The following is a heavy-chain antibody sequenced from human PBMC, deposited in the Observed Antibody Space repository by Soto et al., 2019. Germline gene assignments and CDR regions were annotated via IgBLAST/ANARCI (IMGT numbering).Heavy chain of an antibody. CDR3: ARSYGSGSYYGRYYYGMDV. D-gene: IGHD3-10*01. CDR1: GWSFSGYY. V-gene: IGHV4-34*01. J-gene: IGHJ6*02. Sequence: PXETLYLNCAVYGWSFSGYYWSWIRQPPGKGLEWIGEINHSGSTNYNPSLKSRVTISVDTSKNQFSLKLSPVTAADTAVYYCARSYGSGSYYGRYYYGMDVWGQGTTVTVSS. CDR2: INHSGST.